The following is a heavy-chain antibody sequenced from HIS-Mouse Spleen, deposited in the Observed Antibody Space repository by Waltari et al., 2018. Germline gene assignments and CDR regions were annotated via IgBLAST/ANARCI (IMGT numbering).Heavy chain of an antibody. D-gene: IGHD7-27*01. V-gene: IGHV6-1*01. Sequence: QVQLQQSGPGLVKPSQTLPLTCAISGDSVSSHSSAWHWIRQSPSRGLEWLGRTYYRSKWYNDYAISVKSRITINPDTSKNQFSLQLNSVTPEDTAVYYCARVTGDDAFDIWGQGTMVTVSS. CDR2: TYYRSKWYN. J-gene: IGHJ3*02. CDR3: ARVTGDDAFDI. CDR1: GDSVSSHSSA.